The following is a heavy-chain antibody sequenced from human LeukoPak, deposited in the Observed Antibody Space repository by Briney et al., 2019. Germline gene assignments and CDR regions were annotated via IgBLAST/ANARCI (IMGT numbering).Heavy chain of an antibody. CDR1: GYTFTSYD. CDR2: MNPNSGST. CDR3: ARPTDRPSRYYGMDV. D-gene: IGHD1-14*01. Sequence: ASVKVSCKASGYTFTSYDISWVRQATGQGLEWMGWMNPNSGSTGYAQKFQGRATMTRDTSISTAYMELSSLTSEDTAVYYCARPTDRPSRYYGMDVWGQGTTVTVSS. V-gene: IGHV1-8*01. J-gene: IGHJ6*02.